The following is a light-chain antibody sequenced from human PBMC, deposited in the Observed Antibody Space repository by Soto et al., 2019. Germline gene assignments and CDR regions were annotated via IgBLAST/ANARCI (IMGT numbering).Light chain of an antibody. CDR3: CSYADPVV. V-gene: IGLV2-23*01. CDR1: NSDVGNYNL. J-gene: IGLJ2*01. CDR2: ENT. Sequence: QSALTQPASVSGSPGQSITITCTGINSDVGNYNLVSWYQQHPGKAPKLMIYENTKRPSGVSNRFSGSKSGNTASLTISGLQAEDEANYYCCSYADPVVFGGGTKLTVL.